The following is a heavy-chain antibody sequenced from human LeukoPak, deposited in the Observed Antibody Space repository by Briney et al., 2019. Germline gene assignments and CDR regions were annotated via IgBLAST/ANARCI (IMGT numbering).Heavy chain of an antibody. D-gene: IGHD1-26*01. CDR1: GGSISSYY. Sequence: PSETLSLTCTVSGGSISSYYWSWIRQPPGKGLEWIGYIYYSGSPNYNPSLKSRVTISVDTSKNQFSLKLSSVTAADTAVYYCARDRSGVGATFDYWGQGTLVTVSS. CDR2: IYYSGSP. J-gene: IGHJ4*02. CDR3: ARDRSGVGATFDY. V-gene: IGHV4-59*01.